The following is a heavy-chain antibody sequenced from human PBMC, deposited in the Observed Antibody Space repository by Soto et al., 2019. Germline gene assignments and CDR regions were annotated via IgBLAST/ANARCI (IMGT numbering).Heavy chain of an antibody. CDR1: GGSVSSGSYY. CDR2: IYYSGST. D-gene: IGHD4-4*01. Sequence: SETLSLTCTVSGGSVSSGSYYWSWIRQPPGKGLEWIGYIYYSGSTYYNPSLKSRVTVSVDTSKNQFSLKLSSVTAADTAVYYCARHPSNFWFDPWGQGTLVTVSS. J-gene: IGHJ5*02. V-gene: IGHV4-61*01. CDR3: ARHPSNFWFDP.